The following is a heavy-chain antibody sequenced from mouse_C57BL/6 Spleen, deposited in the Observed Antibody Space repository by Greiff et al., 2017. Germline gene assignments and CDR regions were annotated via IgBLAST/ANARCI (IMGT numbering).Heavy chain of an antibody. Sequence: QVQLQQSGAELVKPGASVKVSCKASGYTFTSYWMHWVKQRPGQGLEWIGRLHPSDSDTNYNQKFKGKATLTVDKSSSTAYMQLSSLTSEDSAVXYCARGGMDYWGQGTSVTVSS. CDR1: GYTFTSYW. J-gene: IGHJ4*01. CDR2: LHPSDSDT. V-gene: IGHV1-74*01. CDR3: ARGGMDY.